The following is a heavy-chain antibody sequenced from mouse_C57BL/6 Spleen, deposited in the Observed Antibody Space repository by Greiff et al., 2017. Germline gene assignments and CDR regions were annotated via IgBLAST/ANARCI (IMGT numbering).Heavy chain of an antibody. V-gene: IGHV3-6*01. CDR1: GYSITSGYY. J-gene: IGHJ3*01. CDR3: ARDQLRLHGFAY. Sequence: EVKLMESGPGLVKPSQSLSLTCSVTGYSITSGYYWNWIRQFPGNKLEWMGYISYDGSNNYNPSLKNRISITRDTSKNQFFLKLNSVTTEDTATYYCARDQLRLHGFAYWGQGTLVTVSA. CDR2: ISYDGSN. D-gene: IGHD3-2*02.